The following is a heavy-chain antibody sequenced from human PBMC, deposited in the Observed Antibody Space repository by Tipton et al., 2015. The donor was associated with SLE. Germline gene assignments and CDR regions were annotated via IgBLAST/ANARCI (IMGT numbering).Heavy chain of an antibody. CDR1: GGSFSGYY. Sequence: TLSLTCAVYGGSFSGYYWSWIRQPPGKGLEWIGEINHSGSTNYNPSLKSRVTISVDTSKNQFSLKLSSVTAADTAVYYCARVAGLFDYWGQGTLVTVSS. J-gene: IGHJ4*02. CDR2: INHSGST. CDR3: ARVAGLFDY. D-gene: IGHD6-19*01. V-gene: IGHV4-34*01.